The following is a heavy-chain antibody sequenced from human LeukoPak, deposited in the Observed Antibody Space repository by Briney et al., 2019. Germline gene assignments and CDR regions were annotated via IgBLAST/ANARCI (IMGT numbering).Heavy chain of an antibody. CDR2: ISGSISPI. Sequence: GGSLRLSCAASGFTFRSYSMNWVRQAPGKWLVLFSYISGSISPIYYAYSLKRRFTISRDNAKNSLYLQMNSLRDEDTAVYYCARELGDYWGQGTLVTVSS. CDR3: ARELGDY. D-gene: IGHD7-27*01. CDR1: GFTFRSYS. J-gene: IGHJ4*02. V-gene: IGHV3-48*02.